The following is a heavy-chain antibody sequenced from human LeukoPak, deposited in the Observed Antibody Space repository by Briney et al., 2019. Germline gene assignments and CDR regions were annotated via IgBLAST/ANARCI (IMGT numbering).Heavy chain of an antibody. Sequence: ASVKVSCKASGGTFSSYAISWVRQAPGQGLEWMGGIIPIFGTANYAQKFQGRVTITADEPTSTAYMELRSLRSEDTAVYYCAREDYVGATYFDYWGQGTLVTVSS. CDR1: GGTFSSYA. CDR3: AREDYVGATYFDY. D-gene: IGHD1-26*01. J-gene: IGHJ4*02. V-gene: IGHV1-69*13. CDR2: IIPIFGTA.